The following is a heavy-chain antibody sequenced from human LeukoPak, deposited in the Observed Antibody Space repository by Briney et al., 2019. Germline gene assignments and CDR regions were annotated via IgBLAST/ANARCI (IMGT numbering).Heavy chain of an antibody. V-gene: IGHV3-30*03. CDR2: VSYLGDDQ. CDR1: GFTFSSYG. CDR3: ARGHDTND. J-gene: IGHJ4*02. Sequence: GRSLRLSCAASGFTFSSYGIHWVRQSPGKGLEWVAVVSYLGDDQFYAESVKGRFTISRDNSKKTVFLQMNSLRAEDTAVYFCARGHDTNDWGQGTLVTVSS. D-gene: IGHD2-8*01.